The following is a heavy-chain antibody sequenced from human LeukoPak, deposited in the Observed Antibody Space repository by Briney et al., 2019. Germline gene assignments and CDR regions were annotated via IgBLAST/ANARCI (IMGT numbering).Heavy chain of an antibody. D-gene: IGHD1-26*01. CDR2: IYYSGST. CDR3: ARSLGATTFPYFDY. J-gene: IGHJ4*02. CDR1: GGSISSSSYY. Sequence: SETLSFTCTVSGGSISSSSYYWGWIRQPPGKGLEWIGSIYYSGSTYYNPSLKSRVTISVDTSKNQFSLKLSSVTAADTAVYYCARSLGATTFPYFDYWGQGTLVTVSS. V-gene: IGHV4-39*01.